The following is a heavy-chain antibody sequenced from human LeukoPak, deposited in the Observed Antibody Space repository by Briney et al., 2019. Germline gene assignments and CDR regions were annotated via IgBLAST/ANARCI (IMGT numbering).Heavy chain of an antibody. V-gene: IGHV4-4*08. CDR2: VYTSGST. CDR1: GGSISNYY. Sequence: PSETLSLTCTVSGGSISNYYWSWIRQPPGKGLEWIGRVYTSGSTNDNPSLKSRVTISVDTSKNQFSLKLSSVTAADTAVYYCARVLMGVTGGHYYYMDVWGKGTTVTVSS. D-gene: IGHD2-8*01. CDR3: ARVLMGVTGGHYYYMDV. J-gene: IGHJ6*03.